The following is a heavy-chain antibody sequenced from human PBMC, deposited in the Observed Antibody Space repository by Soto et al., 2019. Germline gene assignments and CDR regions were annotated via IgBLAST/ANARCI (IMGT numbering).Heavy chain of an antibody. D-gene: IGHD6-6*01. J-gene: IGHJ5*02. V-gene: IGHV6-1*01. Sequence: QTLSLTGAISGDSVSSNSAAWKWIRQSPSRGLEWLGRTYYRSKWYNDYAVSVKSRITINPDTSKNQFSLQLNSVTPEDTAVYFCARTLSSSAENWFDPWGQGTLVTVSS. CDR2: TYYRSKWYN. CDR3: ARTLSSSAENWFDP. CDR1: GDSVSSNSAA.